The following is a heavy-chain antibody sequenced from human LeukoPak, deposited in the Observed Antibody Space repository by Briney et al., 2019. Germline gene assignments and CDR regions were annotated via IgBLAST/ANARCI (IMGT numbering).Heavy chain of an antibody. V-gene: IGHV3-9*01. CDR1: GFTFDDYT. CDR3: AKDLNYDFWSGYSLDY. Sequence: PGGSLRLSCAASGFTFDDYTMHWVRLAPGKGLEWVSSISWNSGNIGYADSVKGRFAISRDNAKNSLYLQMNSLRAEDTALYFCAKDLNYDFWSGYSLDYWGQGTLVTVPS. CDR2: ISWNSGNI. D-gene: IGHD3-3*01. J-gene: IGHJ4*02.